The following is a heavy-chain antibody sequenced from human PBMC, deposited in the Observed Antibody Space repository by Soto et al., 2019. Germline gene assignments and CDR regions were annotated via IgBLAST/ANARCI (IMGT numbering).Heavy chain of an antibody. CDR3: AREGHDYGDYSFDY. V-gene: IGHV4-59*01. D-gene: IGHD4-17*01. CDR2: IYYSGST. Sequence: QVQLQESGPGLVKPSETLSLTCTVSGGSISSYYWSWIRQPPGKGLEWIGYIYYSGSTNYNPSLKGRVTISVDTSKNQFSLKLSSVTAADTAVYYCAREGHDYGDYSFDYWGQGTLVTVSS. CDR1: GGSISSYY. J-gene: IGHJ4*02.